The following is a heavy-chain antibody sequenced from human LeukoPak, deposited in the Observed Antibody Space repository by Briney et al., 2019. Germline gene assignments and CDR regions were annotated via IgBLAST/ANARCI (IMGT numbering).Heavy chain of an antibody. CDR1: GFTFTTYA. J-gene: IGHJ6*02. CDR2: VSKSDGTT. CDR3: ARGSYGMDV. V-gene: IGHV3-23*01. Sequence: GGSLRLSCAASGFTFTTYAMSWVRQAPGKGLEWVSSVSKSDGTTYYADSVKGRLTISRDNSENTLHLQMNGPRAEDTAVYYCARGSYGMDVWGQGTTVTVSS.